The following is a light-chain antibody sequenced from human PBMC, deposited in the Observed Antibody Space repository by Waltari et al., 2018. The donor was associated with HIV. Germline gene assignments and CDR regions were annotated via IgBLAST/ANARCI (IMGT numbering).Light chain of an antibody. Sequence: QSALTQPASVSGSPGQSITISCTGTSSNIGSYNLVSWYQTHPGKAPKLMGYEVHKRPSGISNRFSGSKSVNTASLTSSGLQAEDEADYYCCSFARSSTWVFGGGTKLSVL. CDR1: SSNIGSYNL. V-gene: IGLV2-23*02. CDR2: EVH. CDR3: CSFARSSTWV. J-gene: IGLJ3*02.